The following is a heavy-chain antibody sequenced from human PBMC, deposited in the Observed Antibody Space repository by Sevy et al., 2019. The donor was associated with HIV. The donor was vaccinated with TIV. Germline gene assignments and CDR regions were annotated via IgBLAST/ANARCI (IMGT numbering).Heavy chain of an antibody. V-gene: IGHV5-51*01. CDR2: IYPGDSDT. CDR3: ARQNPTPGVAVSGDFDY. CDR1: GYSFTSYW. Sequence: GESLKISCKGSGYSFTSYWIGWVRQMPGKGLEWMGIIYPGDSDTRYSPSFQGQVTISADKSISTAYPQWSGLKASDTAMYYCARQNPTPGVAVSGDFDYWGQGTLVTVSS. J-gene: IGHJ4*02. D-gene: IGHD6-19*01.